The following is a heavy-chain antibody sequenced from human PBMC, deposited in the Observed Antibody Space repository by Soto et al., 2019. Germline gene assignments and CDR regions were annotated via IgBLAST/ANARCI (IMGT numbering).Heavy chain of an antibody. V-gene: IGHV3-20*04. CDR1: GFTFDDHG. CDR3: ARDGGVVVAVYAFDV. CDR2: ITWNGATT. J-gene: IGHJ3*01. Sequence: EVQLVESGGGVVRPGGSLRLSCAASGFTFDDHGMTWVRQAPGKGLEWVSGITWNGATTGYADSVKGRFTISRDNAKNSLYLQMNSLRVEDTALYYCARDGGVVVAVYAFDVWGQGTMVTVSS. D-gene: IGHD6-19*01.